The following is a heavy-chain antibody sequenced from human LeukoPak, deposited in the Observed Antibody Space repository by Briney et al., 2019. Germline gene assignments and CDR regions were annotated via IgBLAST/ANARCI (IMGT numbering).Heavy chain of an antibody. Sequence: SETLSLTCSVSGGSISSDYWSWIRLPPGKGLEWIGYMYYTGSTNYNPSFKSRVTISLATSKTQFSLKLSSVTPADTAVYYCARVSVVYGMDVWGQGTTVTVSS. CDR1: GGSISSDY. V-gene: IGHV4-59*01. CDR2: MYYTGST. CDR3: ARVSVVYGMDV. J-gene: IGHJ6*02.